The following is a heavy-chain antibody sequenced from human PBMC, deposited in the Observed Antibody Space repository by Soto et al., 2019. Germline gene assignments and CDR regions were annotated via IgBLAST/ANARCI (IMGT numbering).Heavy chain of an antibody. CDR3: AKGRSSSWPNSIPFDY. V-gene: IGHV3-23*01. J-gene: IGHJ4*02. Sequence: GGSLRLSCSASGFTFSSYAMSWVRQAPGKGLEWVSAISGSGGSTYYADSVKGRFTISRDNSKNTLYLQMNSLRAEDTAVYYCAKGRSSSWPNSIPFDYWGQGTLVTVSS. CDR2: ISGSGGST. D-gene: IGHD6-13*01. CDR1: GFTFSSYA.